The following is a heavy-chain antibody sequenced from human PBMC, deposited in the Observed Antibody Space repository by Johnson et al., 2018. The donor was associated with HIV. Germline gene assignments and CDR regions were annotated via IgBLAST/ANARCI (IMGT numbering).Heavy chain of an antibody. CDR1: GFTVSSNY. D-gene: IGHD1-26*01. J-gene: IGHJ3*02. Sequence: VQLVESGGGVVQPGGSLRLSCAVSGFTVSSNYITWVRQAPGKGLEWISVIYSGGDTYYADSVKGRFTISRDNSKNTLYLQMNRLRAEDTALYYCARGGMRGELGAFDIWGQGTMVTVSS. V-gene: IGHV3-66*01. CDR2: IYSGGDT. CDR3: ARGGMRGELGAFDI.